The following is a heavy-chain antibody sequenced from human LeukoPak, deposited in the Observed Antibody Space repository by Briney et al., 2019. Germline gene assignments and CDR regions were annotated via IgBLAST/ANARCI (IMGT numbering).Heavy chain of an antibody. Sequence: GGSLRLSCAASGFTFSSSWMAWVRQAPGNGLGWVGNIKEDGTAKNYVVSVRGRFTISRDNAKNSLYLQMNSLRGEDTAVYYCTRDSGYNAFDIWGQGTMVTVSS. CDR2: IKEDGTAK. V-gene: IGHV3-7*01. CDR3: TRDSGYNAFDI. D-gene: IGHD5-12*01. J-gene: IGHJ3*02. CDR1: GFTFSSSW.